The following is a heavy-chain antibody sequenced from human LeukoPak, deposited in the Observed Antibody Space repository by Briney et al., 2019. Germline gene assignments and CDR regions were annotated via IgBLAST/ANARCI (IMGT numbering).Heavy chain of an antibody. CDR3: ASRSGRGLYGMDV. D-gene: IGHD2-15*01. J-gene: IGHJ6*02. CDR2: IYPGDSDT. V-gene: IGHV5-51*01. Sequence: GESLKISCKGSGYSFTSYWIGWVRQMPGKGLEWMGIIYPGDSDTTYTPSFQGQVTISADKSISTAYLQWSSLKASDTAMYYCASRSGRGLYGMDVWGLGTMVTVSS. CDR1: GYSFTSYW.